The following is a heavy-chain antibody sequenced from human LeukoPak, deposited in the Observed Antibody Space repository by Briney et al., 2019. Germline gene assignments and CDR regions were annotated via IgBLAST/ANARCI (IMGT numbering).Heavy chain of an antibody. V-gene: IGHV3-33*08. Sequence: GRSLRLSCVASGFKFTDYAIHWVRQVPGRGLEWVAVVWFDGSYELYADSVKGRFTISRDDSRSTVNLQMECLRAEDTALYYCARDLGGRGIPVYYFDYWGQGTQVTVSS. J-gene: IGHJ4*02. CDR1: GFKFTDYA. CDR2: VWFDGSYE. CDR3: ARDLGGRGIPVYYFDY. D-gene: IGHD4-23*01.